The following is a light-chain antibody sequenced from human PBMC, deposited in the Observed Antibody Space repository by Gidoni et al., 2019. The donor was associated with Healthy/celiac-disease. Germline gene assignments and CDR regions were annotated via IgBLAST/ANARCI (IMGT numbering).Light chain of an antibody. J-gene: IGKJ4*01. V-gene: IGKV3-11*01. CDR1: QRVSSY. CDR3: QQRSNWPPMLT. CDR2: DAS. Sequence: EIVLTQSPATLSLSPGERATLSCRASQRVSSYLAWYQQKPGQAPRLLIYDASNRATGIPARFRGSGSGTDFTLSISSLEPEDFAFYYCQQRSNWPPMLTFGGWTKVEIK.